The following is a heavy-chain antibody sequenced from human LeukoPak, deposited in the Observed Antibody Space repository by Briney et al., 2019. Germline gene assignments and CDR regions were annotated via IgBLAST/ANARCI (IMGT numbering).Heavy chain of an antibody. CDR1: GGTFSSYA. J-gene: IGHJ6*04. CDR3: ARDSGGSGSYYRYYGMDV. Sequence: SVKVSCKASGGTFSSYAISWVRQAPGQGLEWMGGIIPIFGTANYAQKFQGRVTITADKSTSTAYMELSSLRSEDPAVYYCARDSGGSGSYYRYYGMDVWGKGTTVTVSS. CDR2: IIPIFGTA. V-gene: IGHV1-69*06. D-gene: IGHD3-10*01.